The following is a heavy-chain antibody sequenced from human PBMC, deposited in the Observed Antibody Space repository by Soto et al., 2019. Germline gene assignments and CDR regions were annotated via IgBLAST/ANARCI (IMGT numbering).Heavy chain of an antibody. CDR3: ARATAGIRNFDY. CDR1: GFTFSSYG. V-gene: IGHV3-33*01. D-gene: IGHD1-1*01. J-gene: IGHJ4*02. Sequence: GGSLRLSCAASGFTFSSYGMHWVRQAPGKGLEWVAVIWYDGSNKYYADSVKGRFTISRDNSKNTLYLQMNSLRAEDTAVYYCARATAGIRNFDYWGQGTLVTSPQ. CDR2: IWYDGSNK.